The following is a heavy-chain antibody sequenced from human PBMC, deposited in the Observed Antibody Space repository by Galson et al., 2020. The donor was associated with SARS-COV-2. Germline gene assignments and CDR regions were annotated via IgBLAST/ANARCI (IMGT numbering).Heavy chain of an antibody. CDR3: ARDFVGYSSSSGSNNWFDP. J-gene: IGHJ5*02. V-gene: IGHV1-69*10. Sequence: SVKVSCKASGGTFSSYAISWVRQAPGQGLEWMGGIIPILGIANYAQKFQGRVTITADKSTSTAYMELSSLRSEDTAVYYCARDFVGYSSSSGSNNWFDPWGQGTLVTVSS. CDR2: IIPILGIA. D-gene: IGHD6-6*01. CDR1: GGTFSSYA.